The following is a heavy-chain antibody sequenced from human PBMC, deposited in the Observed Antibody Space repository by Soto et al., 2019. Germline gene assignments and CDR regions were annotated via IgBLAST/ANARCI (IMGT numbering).Heavy chain of an antibody. CDR2: ISLSSSNI. J-gene: IGHJ4*02. D-gene: IGHD3-22*01. V-gene: IGHV3-48*01. CDR1: GFSFSNYA. CDR3: AKDGGNGYYYDSSGYPNYFDY. Sequence: GGSLRLSCAASGFSFSNYAMDWVRQAPGKGLEWVSYISLSSSNIRYADSVKGRFTISRDNAKSSVYLQMNSLRADDTAVYYCAKDGGNGYYYDSSGYPNYFDYWGQGTLVTVSS.